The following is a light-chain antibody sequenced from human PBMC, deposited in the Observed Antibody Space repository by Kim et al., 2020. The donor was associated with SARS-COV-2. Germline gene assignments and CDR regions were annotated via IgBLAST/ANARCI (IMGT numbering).Light chain of an antibody. J-gene: IGLJ3*02. CDR3: SALDSSLSARV. CDR1: DNIVGHQG. Sequence: QTATLTCTGNDNIVGHQGAAWRQQNQGHPPKLLSYSNNNRPAGISERFSASRSGNTASLTITGLQPEDEADYYCSALDSSLSARVFGGGTQLTVL. V-gene: IGLV10-54*02. CDR2: SNN.